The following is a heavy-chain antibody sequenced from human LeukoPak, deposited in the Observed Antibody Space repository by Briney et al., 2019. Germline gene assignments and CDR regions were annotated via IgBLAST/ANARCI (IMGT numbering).Heavy chain of an antibody. V-gene: IGHV1-24*01. D-gene: IGHD3-3*01. CDR1: GYTLTELS. J-gene: IGHJ3*02. CDR2: FDPEDGET. CDR3: ATGPSYDFWSGYYTGAFDI. Sequence: GASVKVSCTVSGYTLTELSMHWVRQAPGKGLEWMGGFDPEDGETIYAQKFQGRVTMTEDTSTDTAYMERSSLRSEDTAVYYCATGPSYDFWSGYYTGAFDIWGQGTMVTVSS.